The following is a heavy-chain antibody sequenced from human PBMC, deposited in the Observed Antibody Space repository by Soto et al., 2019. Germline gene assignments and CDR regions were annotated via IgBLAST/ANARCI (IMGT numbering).Heavy chain of an antibody. Sequence: PSETLSLTCTVSGGSISSGGYYWSWIRQHPGKGLEWIGYIYYSGSTYYNPSLKSRVTISVDTSKNQFSLKLSSVTAADTAVYYCALLSNWLELLGYWGQGTLVTVSS. D-gene: IGHD1-7*01. CDR2: IYYSGST. CDR3: ALLSNWLELLGY. V-gene: IGHV4-31*03. J-gene: IGHJ4*02. CDR1: GGSISSGGYY.